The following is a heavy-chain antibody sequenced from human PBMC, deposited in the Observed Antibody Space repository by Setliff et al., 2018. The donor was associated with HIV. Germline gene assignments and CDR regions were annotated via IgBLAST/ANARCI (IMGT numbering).Heavy chain of an antibody. CDR2: IDPSDSYT. D-gene: IGHD4-17*01. CDR3: ARGFYGDYYFDY. J-gene: IGHJ4*02. V-gene: IGHV5-10-1*04. CDR1: GNSFSNHW. Sequence: GESLKISCKGSGNSFSNHWISWVRQVPGQGLEWMGNIDPSDSYTHYSPSFQGQVTISADKSISTAYLQWSSLKASDTAMYYCARGFYGDYYFDYWGQGTLVTVSS.